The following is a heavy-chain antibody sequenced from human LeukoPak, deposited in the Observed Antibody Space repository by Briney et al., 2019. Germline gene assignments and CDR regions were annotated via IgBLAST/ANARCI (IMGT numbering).Heavy chain of an antibody. CDR2: ISPYNGNT. D-gene: IGHD3-3*01. CDR1: GGTFSSYA. V-gene: IGHV1-18*01. CDR3: ARAAQPGGYDFWSGFWYFDL. J-gene: IGHJ2*01. Sequence: ASVKVSCKASGGTFSSYAISWVRQAPGQGLEWMGWISPYNGNTNFAQKFRGSVTLTTDTSTSTAYMEMRNLRSDDTAVYFCARAAQPGGYDFWSGFWYFDLWGRGTLLTVSS.